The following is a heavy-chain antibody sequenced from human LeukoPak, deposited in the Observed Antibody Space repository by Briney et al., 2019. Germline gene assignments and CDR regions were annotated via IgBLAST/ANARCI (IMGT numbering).Heavy chain of an antibody. J-gene: IGHJ4*02. D-gene: IGHD3-22*01. CDR2: IYYSGST. CDR1: GGSISSSSYY. CDR3: ARGSIVVATFFDY. V-gene: IGHV4-39*07. Sequence: PSETLSLTCAVYGGSISSSSYYWGWIRQPPGKGLEWIGSIYYSGSTYYNPYLKSRVTISVDTSKNQFSLKLSSVTAADTAVYYCARGSIVVATFFDYWGQGTLVTVSS.